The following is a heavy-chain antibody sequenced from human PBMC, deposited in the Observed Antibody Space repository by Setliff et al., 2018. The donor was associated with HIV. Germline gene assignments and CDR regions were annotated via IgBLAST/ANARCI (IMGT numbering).Heavy chain of an antibody. J-gene: IGHJ4*02. Sequence: ASVKVSCKASGYTFTSYYMHWVRQAPGQGLEWMGMVYPSDGSTSYGQKFQGRVTMTRDTSTSTVYMELSSLRSEDTAVYYCARQWKVRLFDHWGQGTLVTVSS. V-gene: IGHV1-46*01. D-gene: IGHD3-10*01. CDR3: ARQWKVRLFDH. CDR1: GYTFTSYY. CDR2: VYPSDGST.